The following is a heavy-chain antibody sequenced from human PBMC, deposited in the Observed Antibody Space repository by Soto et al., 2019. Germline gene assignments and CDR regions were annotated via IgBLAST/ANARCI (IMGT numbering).Heavy chain of an antibody. D-gene: IGHD1-1*01. J-gene: IGHJ4*02. CDR1: GYTFTSYG. V-gene: IGHV1-18*01. CDR2: ISAHNGNT. Sequence: QVHLVQSGAEVKKPGASVKVSCKASGYTFTSYGITWVRQAPGQGLEWMGWISAHNGNTDYAQKLQGRVIVTRDTSTSTSYMEMRSLRSDDTAVYYWARGRYGDYWGQGDLVTVSS. CDR3: ARGRYGDY.